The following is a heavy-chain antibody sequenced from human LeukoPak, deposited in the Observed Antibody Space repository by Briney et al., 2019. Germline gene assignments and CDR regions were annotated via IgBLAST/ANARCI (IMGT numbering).Heavy chain of an antibody. D-gene: IGHD6-13*01. CDR2: INPNSGGT. CDR1: GYTFIGYY. V-gene: IGHV1-2*02. Sequence: SVKVSCKASGYTFIGYYMHGVRQAPGQGLEWMGWINPNSGGTNYAQKFQGRVTMTRDTSISTAYMELSRLRSDDTAVYYCARFAGYSSNYYFDYWGQGTLVTVSS. CDR3: ARFAGYSSNYYFDY. J-gene: IGHJ4*02.